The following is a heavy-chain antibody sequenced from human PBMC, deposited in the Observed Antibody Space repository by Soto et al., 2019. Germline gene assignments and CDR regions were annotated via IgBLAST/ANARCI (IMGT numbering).Heavy chain of an antibody. CDR1: GYTFTGYY. CDR2: INPNSGGT. CDR3: ARDLPGTTVNFDY. J-gene: IGHJ4*02. Sequence: GASVKVSFKASGYTFTGYYMHWVRQAPGQGLEWMGWINPNSGGTNYAQKFQGRVTMTRDTSISTAYMELSRLRSDDTAVYYCARDLPGTTVNFDYWGQGTLVTVSS. D-gene: IGHD1-1*01. V-gene: IGHV1-2*02.